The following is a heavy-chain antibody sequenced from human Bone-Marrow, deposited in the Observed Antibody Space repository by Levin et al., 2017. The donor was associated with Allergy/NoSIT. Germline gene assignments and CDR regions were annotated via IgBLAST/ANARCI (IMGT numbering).Heavy chain of an antibody. Sequence: GGSLRLSCAASGFTFSNYWMSWVRQAPGKGLEWLGNIKQDGSETNYVDSVKGRFTISRDNAKNSLFLQMNSLRGEDSAVYYCAGGAVRGQGTLVTVSS. J-gene: IGHJ4*02. CDR3: AGGAV. CDR1: GFTFSNYW. CDR2: IKQDGSET. D-gene: IGHD1-26*01. V-gene: IGHV3-7*01.